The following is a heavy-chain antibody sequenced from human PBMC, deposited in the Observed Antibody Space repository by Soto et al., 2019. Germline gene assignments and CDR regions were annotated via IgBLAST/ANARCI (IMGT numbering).Heavy chain of an antibody. CDR2: ISASGRST. J-gene: IGHJ6*02. V-gene: IGHV3-23*01. D-gene: IGHD2-15*01. CDR1: GVTVSTSA. Sequence: LRLSYAASGVTVSTSAMNLVRQAPLKGLEWVSLISASGRSTDYADSVKGRFTISRDNSKSTLYLQMNSLRADDTAVYYCARDPPSDKLQPDFGMNVWGQGTTVTVSS. CDR3: ARDPPSDKLQPDFGMNV.